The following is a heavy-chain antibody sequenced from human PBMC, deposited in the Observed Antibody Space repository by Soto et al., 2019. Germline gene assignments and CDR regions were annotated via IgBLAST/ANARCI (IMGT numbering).Heavy chain of an antibody. CDR2: INGDGRST. Sequence: EVQLVESGGGLAQPGGSLRLSCAASGFTFSSYWIHWVRQPPGKGLMWVSRINGDGRSTSYADSVKGRFTISRDNARNMLFLQVNSLRAEDTGVYFCVRATAASFDYWGQGTVVTVSS. D-gene: IGHD2-2*01. J-gene: IGHJ4*02. CDR3: VRATAASFDY. V-gene: IGHV3-74*01. CDR1: GFTFSSYW.